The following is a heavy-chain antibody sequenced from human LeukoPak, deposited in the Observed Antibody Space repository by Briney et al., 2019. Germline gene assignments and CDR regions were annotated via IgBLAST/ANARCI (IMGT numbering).Heavy chain of an antibody. Sequence: SQTLSLTCTVSGGSISSSSYYWGWIRQPPGKGLEWIGCIYYSGSTNYNPSPKSRVTLSVDTSKDQFSLNLSSLTAADTAVYYCARTFLGDWYFDLWGRGTLVTVSS. CDR1: GGSISSSSYY. D-gene: IGHD1-26*01. J-gene: IGHJ2*01. CDR2: IYYSGST. CDR3: ARTFLGDWYFDL. V-gene: IGHV4-61*05.